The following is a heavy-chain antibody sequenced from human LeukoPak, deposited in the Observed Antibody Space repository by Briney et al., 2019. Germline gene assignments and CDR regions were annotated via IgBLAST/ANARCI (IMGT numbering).Heavy chain of an antibody. Sequence: GGSLRLSCAASGFTVSSNYMSWVRQAPGKGLEWVSVIYSAGTTYYTDSVKGRFTISRDNSKNTLYLQMNSLRAEDTAVYYCASLMYSSSWYYFDYWGRGTLVTVSS. CDR3: ASLMYSSSWYYFDY. V-gene: IGHV3-53*01. CDR1: GFTVSSNY. CDR2: IYSAGTT. D-gene: IGHD6-13*01. J-gene: IGHJ4*02.